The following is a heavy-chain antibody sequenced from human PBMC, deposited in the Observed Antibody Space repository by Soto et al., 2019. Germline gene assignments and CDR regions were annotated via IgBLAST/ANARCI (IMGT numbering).Heavy chain of an antibody. J-gene: IGHJ6*02. CDR1: GGSFSGYY. Sequence: SETLSLTGAVYGGSFSGYYWSWMREPPWKGLEWIGEIKHSGITNYNPSLKSRVTISVDTSKKHFSLKLNSVTAADTAVYYCASGGGAESALYWYFGMDVWGQGTTVTVSS. D-gene: IGHD3-16*02. V-gene: IGHV4-34*01. CDR3: ASGGGAESALYWYFGMDV. CDR2: IKHSGIT.